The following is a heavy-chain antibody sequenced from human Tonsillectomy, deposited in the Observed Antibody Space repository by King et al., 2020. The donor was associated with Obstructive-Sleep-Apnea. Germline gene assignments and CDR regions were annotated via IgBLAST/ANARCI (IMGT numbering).Heavy chain of an antibody. CDR1: GGSFSDYY. D-gene: IGHD6-13*01. CDR3: ARGSGAAAVNWFDP. CDR2: IYHSGST. Sequence: VQLQQWGAGLLKPSETLSLTCAVFGGSFSDYYWSWIRQPPGKGLEWIGEIYHSGSTNYNPSLTSRVNASVDTSKNHFSLKLNSVTAADTAVYYCARGSGAAAVNWFDPWGQGTLVTVSS. J-gene: IGHJ5*02. V-gene: IGHV4-34*01.